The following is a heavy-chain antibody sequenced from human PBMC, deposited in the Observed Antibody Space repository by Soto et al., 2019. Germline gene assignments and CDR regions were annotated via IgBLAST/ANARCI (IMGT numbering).Heavy chain of an antibody. J-gene: IGHJ6*02. CDR3: TTEGGYSGDETPNTAMFTRYYGMDV. V-gene: IGHV1-24*01. CDR1: GYTLTELS. CDR2: FDPEDGET. D-gene: IGHD5-12*01. Sequence: ASVKVSCKVSGYTLTELSMHWVRQAPGKGLEWMGGFDPEDGETIYAQKFQGRVTMTEDTSTDTAYMELSSLRSEDTAVYYCTTEGGYSGDETPNTAMFTRYYGMDVWGQGTTVTVS.